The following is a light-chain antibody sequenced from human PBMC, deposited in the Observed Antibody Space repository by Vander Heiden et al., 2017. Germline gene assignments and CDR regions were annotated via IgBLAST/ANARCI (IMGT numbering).Light chain of an antibody. V-gene: IGKV4-1*01. CDR1: QSVLSSSNNKNY. CDR2: WAS. J-gene: IGKJ1*01. CDR3: QQYYSRFRR. Sequence: DIVMTQSPDSLAVSLGERATIHCKSSQSVLSSSNNKNYLAWYQQKPGQPPKLLICWASTRESGVPDRFSGSGSGTDFTLTISSLQAEDVAVYYCQQYYSRFRRFGQGTKVEFK.